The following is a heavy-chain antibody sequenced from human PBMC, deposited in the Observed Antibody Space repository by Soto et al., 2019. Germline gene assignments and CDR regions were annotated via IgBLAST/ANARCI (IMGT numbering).Heavy chain of an antibody. D-gene: IGHD2-2*01. J-gene: IGHJ6*02. Sequence: PGGSLILSCAASGFTFSNAWMSWVRQAPGKGLEWVGRIKSKTDGGTTDYAAPVKGRFTISRDDSKNTLYLQMNSLKTEDTAVYYCTTDFLGYCSSTSCPDSYYYYGMDVWGQGTTVTVSS. V-gene: IGHV3-15*01. CDR3: TTDFLGYCSSTSCPDSYYYYGMDV. CDR2: IKSKTDGGTT. CDR1: GFTFSNAW.